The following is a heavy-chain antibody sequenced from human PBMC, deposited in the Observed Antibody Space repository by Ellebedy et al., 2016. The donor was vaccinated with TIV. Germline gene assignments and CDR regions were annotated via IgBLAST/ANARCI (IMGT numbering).Heavy chain of an antibody. Sequence: GGSLRLSCAASGFTFNNYGMHWVRQAPGKGLEWVAFMSYDGSHELCAESVKGRFTVSRDNSKNTLYLQMNSLRAEDTAVYYCARDPRASAYYDISYGMDVWGQGTTVTVSS. CDR2: MSYDGSHE. V-gene: IGHV3-30*03. D-gene: IGHD3-9*01. CDR3: ARDPRASAYYDISYGMDV. J-gene: IGHJ6*02. CDR1: GFTFNNYG.